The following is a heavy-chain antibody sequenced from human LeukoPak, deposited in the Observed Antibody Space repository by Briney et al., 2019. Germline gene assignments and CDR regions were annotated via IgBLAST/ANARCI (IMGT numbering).Heavy chain of an antibody. Sequence: PSETLSLTCAVYGGSFSGYYWSWIRQPPGKGLEWIGEINHSGSTNYNPSLKSRVTISVDTSKNQFSLKLSPVTAADTAVYYCAREDYGDYVGSGVYVYWGQGTLVTVSS. D-gene: IGHD4-17*01. CDR2: INHSGST. CDR3: AREDYGDYVGSGVYVY. CDR1: GGSFSGYY. V-gene: IGHV4-34*01. J-gene: IGHJ4*02.